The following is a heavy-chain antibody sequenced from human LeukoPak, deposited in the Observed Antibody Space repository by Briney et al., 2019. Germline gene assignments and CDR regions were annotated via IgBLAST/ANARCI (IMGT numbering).Heavy chain of an antibody. V-gene: IGHV3-23*01. CDR2: ISGSGGST. D-gene: IGHD1-7*01. Sequence: GGSLRLSCAASGFTFSSYAISWVRQAPGKGLEWVSAISGSGGSTYYADSVKGRFTISRDNSKNTLYLQMNSLRAEDTAVYYCAKMGAGTTSRWFDPWGQGTLVTVSS. CDR1: GFTFSSYA. CDR3: AKMGAGTTSRWFDP. J-gene: IGHJ5*02.